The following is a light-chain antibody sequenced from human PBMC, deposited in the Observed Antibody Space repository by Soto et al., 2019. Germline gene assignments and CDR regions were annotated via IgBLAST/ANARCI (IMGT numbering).Light chain of an antibody. Sequence: EIVLTQSPGTLSLSPGERATLSCRASQSVTSSLLAWYQQKPGQAPRLLLYGASSRATGIPDRFSGGGSGTEFTLTISRLEPEDFAVYYCQQYGNSPITFGQGTRLENK. CDR2: GAS. CDR1: QSVTSSL. J-gene: IGKJ5*01. V-gene: IGKV3-20*01. CDR3: QQYGNSPIT.